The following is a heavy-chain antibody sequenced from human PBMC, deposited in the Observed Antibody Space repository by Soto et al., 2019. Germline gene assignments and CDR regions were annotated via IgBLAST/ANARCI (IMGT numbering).Heavy chain of an antibody. D-gene: IGHD3-9*01. J-gene: IGHJ3*02. CDR1: VYSFSSYG. Sequence: QVQLVQSGAEVKKPGASVKVSCKASVYSFSSYGITWVRQAPGQGLEWMGWISPYNGNTNYAQKLHGRVPMTTDTSTTTAYMELRSLRSDDTAVYFCARTYDILTGYPDAFDMWGQGTMVTVSS. V-gene: IGHV1-18*04. CDR2: ISPYNGNT. CDR3: ARTYDILTGYPDAFDM.